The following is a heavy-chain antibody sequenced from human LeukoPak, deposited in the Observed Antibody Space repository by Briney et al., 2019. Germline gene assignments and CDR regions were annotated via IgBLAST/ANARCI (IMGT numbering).Heavy chain of an antibody. Sequence: SETLSLTCTVSGGSISSYYWSWIRQPPGKGLEWIGYIYYSGSTNYNPSLKSRVTISVDTSKNQFSLKLSSVTAADTAVYYCAREPYSGSYFDYWGQGTLVTVSS. J-gene: IGHJ4*02. CDR1: GGSISSYY. D-gene: IGHD1-26*01. CDR2: IYYSGST. CDR3: AREPYSGSYFDY. V-gene: IGHV4-59*01.